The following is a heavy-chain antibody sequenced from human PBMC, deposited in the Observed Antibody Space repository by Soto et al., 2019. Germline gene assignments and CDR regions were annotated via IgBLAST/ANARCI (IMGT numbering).Heavy chain of an antibody. D-gene: IGHD6-6*01. CDR1: GFTFSSYW. J-gene: IGHJ6*02. CDR2: INSDGSST. V-gene: IGHV3-74*01. CDR3: ARADRIEYSSQSIYYYYGMDV. Sequence: GGSLRLSCAASGFTFSSYWMHWVRQAPGKGLVWVSRINSDGSSTSYADSVKGRFTISRDNAKNTLYLQMNSLRAEDTAVYYCARADRIEYSSQSIYYYYGMDVWGQGTTVTVSS.